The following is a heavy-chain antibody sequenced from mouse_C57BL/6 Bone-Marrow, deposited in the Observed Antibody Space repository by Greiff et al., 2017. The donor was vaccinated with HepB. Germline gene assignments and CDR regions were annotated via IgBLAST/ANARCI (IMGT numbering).Heavy chain of an antibody. J-gene: IGHJ1*03. CDR1: GFTFSDYG. Sequence: EVKLVESGGGLVQPGGSLKLSCAASGFTFSDYGMAWVRQAPRKGHEWVAFISNLAYSIYYADTVTDRFTITRENAKNTLYLEMSSLRSEDTAMYYCAGRTSDGYFDVWGTGTTVTVSA. CDR2: ISNLAYSI. CDR3: AGRTSDGYFDV. V-gene: IGHV5-15*04.